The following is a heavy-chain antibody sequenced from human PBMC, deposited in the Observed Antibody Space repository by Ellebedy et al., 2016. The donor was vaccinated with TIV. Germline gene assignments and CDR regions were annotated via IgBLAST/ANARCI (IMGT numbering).Heavy chain of an antibody. J-gene: IGHJ4*02. CDR1: GFTFSDYS. CDR3: VKAPTNSGRLDF. D-gene: IGHD3-10*01. V-gene: IGHV3-11*01. CDR2: ISSSGSTI. Sequence: GESLKISCAASGFTFSDYSMNRIRQTPGKGLEWVSYISSSGSTIYYADSVKGRFTISRDNTKKSLYLQMDSLGAEDTALYYCVKAPTNSGRLDFWGQGTLVTVSS.